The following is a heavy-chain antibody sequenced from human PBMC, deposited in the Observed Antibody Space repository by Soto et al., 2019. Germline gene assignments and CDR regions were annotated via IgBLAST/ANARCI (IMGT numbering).Heavy chain of an antibody. D-gene: IGHD6-13*01. J-gene: IGHJ5*02. Sequence: SETLSLTCTVSGGSISSSSYYWSWIRQPPGKGLEWIGEINHSGSTNYNPSLKSRVTISVDTSKNQFSLKLSSVTAADTAVYYCARRRTRRTIAAAGGPNWFDPWGQGTLVTVSS. V-gene: IGHV4-39*07. CDR2: INHSGST. CDR3: ARRRTRRTIAAAGGPNWFDP. CDR1: GGSISSSSYY.